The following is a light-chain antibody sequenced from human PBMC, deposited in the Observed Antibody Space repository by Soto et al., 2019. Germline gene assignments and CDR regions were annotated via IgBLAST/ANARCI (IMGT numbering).Light chain of an antibody. Sequence: EIVLTQSPGTLSLSPGERVTLSCRASQRVYSSYLAWYQQRPGQAPRLLFYDASIRATGIPDRFSGTGSGTDFSLTISRLEPEDFAVYYCHQYASSPWTFGKGTKVGIK. CDR3: HQYASSPWT. CDR2: DAS. V-gene: IGKV3-20*01. CDR1: QRVYSSY. J-gene: IGKJ1*01.